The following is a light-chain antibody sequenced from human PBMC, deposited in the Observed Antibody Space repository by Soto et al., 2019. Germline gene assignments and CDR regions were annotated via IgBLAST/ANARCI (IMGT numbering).Light chain of an antibody. Sequence: IQMTQSPSSVSASVGARVTITCRADQRVYNWLAWYQQKPGKAPKLLMSNVSTLETGVPSRFVGSGFGTEFTLAITSLQPDDFATYYCQQYNRYVSFGPGTKVEI. V-gene: IGKV1-5*01. CDR2: NVS. CDR3: QQYNRYVS. J-gene: IGKJ3*01. CDR1: QRVYNW.